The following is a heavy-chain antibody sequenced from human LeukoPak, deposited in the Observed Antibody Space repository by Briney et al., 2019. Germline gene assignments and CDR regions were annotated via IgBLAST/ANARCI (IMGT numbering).Heavy chain of an antibody. J-gene: IGHJ4*02. V-gene: IGHV4-61*02. CDR2: IYSSGST. CDR3: ARGGYCGGDCYFYY. CDR1: GGSISSGIYY. D-gene: IGHD2-21*02. Sequence: SETLSLTCTVSGGSISSGIYYWSWIRQPTGKGLEWIGRIYSSGSTNYNPSLKSRVTISVDTSKNQFSLKLSSVTAADTAVYYCARGGYCGGDCYFYYWGQGTLVTVSS.